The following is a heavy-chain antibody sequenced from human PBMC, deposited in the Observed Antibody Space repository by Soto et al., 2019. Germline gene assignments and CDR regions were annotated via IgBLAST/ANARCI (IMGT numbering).Heavy chain of an antibody. J-gene: IGHJ4*02. CDR1: GFSLSTSGMC. Sequence: SGPTLVNPTQTLTLTCTFSGFSLSTSGMCVSWIRQPPGKALEWLALIDWDDDKYYSTSLKTRLTISKDTSKNQVVLTMTNMDPVDTATYYCARIPGTMVQNLYYFDYWGQGTLVTVSS. V-gene: IGHV2-70*01. CDR2: IDWDDDK. D-gene: IGHD3-10*01. CDR3: ARIPGTMVQNLYYFDY.